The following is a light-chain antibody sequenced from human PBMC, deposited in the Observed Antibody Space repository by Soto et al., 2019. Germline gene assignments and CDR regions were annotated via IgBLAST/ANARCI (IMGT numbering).Light chain of an antibody. J-gene: IGKJ2*01. Sequence: EIVMTQSPATLSVSPGERATLSCRASQSITSELAWYQQKPGQPPRLLVYGATTRATGVPARFTGTESCSEFTLTISGLQSEDFAVYYCQQGHNWPLTFGQGTRLEI. CDR1: QSITSE. CDR3: QQGHNWPLT. V-gene: IGKV3-15*01. CDR2: GAT.